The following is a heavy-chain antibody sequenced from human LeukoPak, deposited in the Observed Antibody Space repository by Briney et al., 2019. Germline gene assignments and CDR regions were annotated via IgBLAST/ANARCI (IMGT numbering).Heavy chain of an antibody. CDR1: GGSIGTYY. V-gene: IGHV4-4*07. D-gene: IGHD7-27*01. Sequence: PSETLSLTCTVSGGSIGTYYWSWIRQPAGKGLEWIGRIYTTGSANYNPSLKSRVTMSLDTSKNQFSLKLSSVTAADTAVYYRARDGPSWGLLWGQGALVTVSS. J-gene: IGHJ4*02. CDR2: IYTTGSA. CDR3: ARDGPSWGLL.